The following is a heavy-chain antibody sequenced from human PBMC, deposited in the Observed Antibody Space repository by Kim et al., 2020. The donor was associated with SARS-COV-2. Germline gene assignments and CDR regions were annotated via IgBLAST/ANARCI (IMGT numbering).Heavy chain of an antibody. Sequence: TYYKPSLKGRVTISVDKSKNQFSVKLSSGTAADTAVYYWARGGTSNWFDPWGQGTLVTVSS. V-gene: IGHV4-39*01. CDR3: ARGGTSNWFDP. J-gene: IGHJ5*02. CDR2: T. D-gene: IGHD1-1*01.